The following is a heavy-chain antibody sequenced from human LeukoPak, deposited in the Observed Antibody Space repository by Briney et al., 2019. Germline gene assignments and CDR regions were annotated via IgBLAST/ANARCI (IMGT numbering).Heavy chain of an antibody. CDR3: ARGKSDGDYVSAFDI. CDR1: GGSISSSSYY. J-gene: IGHJ3*02. D-gene: IGHD4-17*01. Sequence: SETLSLTCTVSGGSISSSSYYWGWIRQPPGKGLEWIGSIYYSGSTNYNPSLKSRVTMSVDTSKNQFSLKLSSVTAADTVVYYCARGKSDGDYVSAFDIWGQGTMVTVSS. CDR2: IYYSGST. V-gene: IGHV4-39*07.